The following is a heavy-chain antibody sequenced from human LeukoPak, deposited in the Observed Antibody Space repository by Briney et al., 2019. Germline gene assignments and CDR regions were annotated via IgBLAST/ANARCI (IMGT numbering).Heavy chain of an antibody. CDR3: AKEAGSGWYGDNYYHMDV. Sequence: GGSLRLSCAASGFTFSNAWMSWVRQAPGKGLEWVSGISGSGGTTYDAVSVKGRFTISRDNSKNTLYLQMNSLRVDDTAIYYCAKEAGSGWYGDNYYHMDVWGKGTTVTVSS. CDR2: ISGSGGTT. CDR1: GFTFSNAW. V-gene: IGHV3-23*01. D-gene: IGHD6-19*01. J-gene: IGHJ6*03.